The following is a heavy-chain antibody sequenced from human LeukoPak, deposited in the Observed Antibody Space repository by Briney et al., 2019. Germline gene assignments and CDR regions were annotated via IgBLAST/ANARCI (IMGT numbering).Heavy chain of an antibody. J-gene: IGHJ3*02. CDR1: GYTFTSYG. CDR2: ISAYNGNT. Sequence: GASVTVSFTASGYTFTSYGISWVRQAPGQGLEWMGWISAYNGNTNYAQKLQGRVTMTTDTSTSTAYMELRSLRSDDTAVYYCASSAAPLNDAFDIWGQGTMVTVSS. CDR3: ASSAAPLNDAFDI. D-gene: IGHD2-2*01. V-gene: IGHV1-18*01.